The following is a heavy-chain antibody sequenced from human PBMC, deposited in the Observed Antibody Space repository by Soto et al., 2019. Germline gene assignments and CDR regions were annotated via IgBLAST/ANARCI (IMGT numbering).Heavy chain of an antibody. CDR3: ARERPDGSSLDP. CDR1: YGKIINLGGC. J-gene: IGHJ5*02. CDR2: IYYSGST. D-gene: IGHD6-13*01. V-gene: IGHV4-30-4*08. Sequence: LRHSRTVAYGKIINLGGCWRRKHQPPGTGMEWIGYIYYSGSTYYNPSLKSRVTISVDTSKNQFSLKLSSVTAADSAVYYCARERPDGSSLDPWRQGTLVTV.